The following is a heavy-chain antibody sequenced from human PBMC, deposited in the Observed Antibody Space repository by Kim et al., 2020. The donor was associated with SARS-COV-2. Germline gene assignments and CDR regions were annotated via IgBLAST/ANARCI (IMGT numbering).Heavy chain of an antibody. CDR2: ISSSGSTI. V-gene: IGHV3-48*03. Sequence: GGSLRLSCAASGFTFSSYEMNWVRQAPGKGLEWVSYISSSGSTIYYADSVKGRFTISRDNAKNSLYLQMNSLRAEDTAVYYCARGAIIMITFGGVIVSSPVDYWGQGTLVTVSS. CDR1: GFTFSSYE. CDR3: ARGAIIMITFGGVIVSSPVDY. J-gene: IGHJ4*02. D-gene: IGHD3-16*02.